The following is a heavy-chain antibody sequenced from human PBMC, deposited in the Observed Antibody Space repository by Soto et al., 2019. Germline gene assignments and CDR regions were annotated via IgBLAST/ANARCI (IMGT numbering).Heavy chain of an antibody. Sequence: ASVKVSCKASGYTFTGYYMHWVRQAPGQGLEWMGWINPNSGGTNYAQKFQGRVTMTRDTSIRTAYMELSRLRSDDTAVYYCARETVVAATSYYGMDVWGQGTTVTVSS. CDR1: GYTFTGYY. CDR3: ARETVVAATSYYGMDV. CDR2: INPNSGGT. J-gene: IGHJ6*02. D-gene: IGHD2-15*01. V-gene: IGHV1-2*02.